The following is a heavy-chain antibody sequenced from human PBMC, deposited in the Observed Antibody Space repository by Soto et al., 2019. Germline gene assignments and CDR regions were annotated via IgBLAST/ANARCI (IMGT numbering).Heavy chain of an antibody. CDR1: GGSISSYY. CDR3: ARTTFNCSSTSCYSFPFDY. CDR2: IYYSGST. V-gene: IGHV4-59*01. J-gene: IGHJ4*02. Sequence: QVHLQESGPGLVKPSETLSLTCTVSGGSISSYYWSWIRQPPGKGLEWIGYIYYSGSTNYNPSLKSRVTISVDTSKNQFSLKLSSVTAADTAVYYCARTTFNCSSTSCYSFPFDYWGQGTLVTVSS. D-gene: IGHD2-2*01.